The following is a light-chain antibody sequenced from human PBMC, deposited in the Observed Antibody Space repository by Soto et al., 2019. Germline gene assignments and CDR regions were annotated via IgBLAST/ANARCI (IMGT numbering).Light chain of an antibody. CDR2: EVS. Sequence: QSALTQPASVSGSPGQSITISCTGTSSDVGGYNYVSWYQQHPGKAPKLMIYEVSNRHSGVSNRFSGSKSGNTASLTISGLQAEDEADYYCSSYTSSSTNVFGTGTKVTFL. CDR1: SSDVGGYNY. J-gene: IGLJ1*01. CDR3: SSYTSSSTNV. V-gene: IGLV2-14*01.